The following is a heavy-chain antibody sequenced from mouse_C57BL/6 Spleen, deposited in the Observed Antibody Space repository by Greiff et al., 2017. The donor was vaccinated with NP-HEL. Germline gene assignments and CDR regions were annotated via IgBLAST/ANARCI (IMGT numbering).Heavy chain of an antibody. CDR3: ARQRGVDDPAWFAY. CDR1: GFTFSSYG. J-gene: IGHJ3*01. Sequence: EVQLVESGGDLVKPGGSLKLSCAASGFTFSSYGMSWVRQTPDKRLEWVATISSGGSYTYYPDSVKGRFTISRDNAKNTLYLQMSSLKSEDTAMYYCARQRGVDDPAWFAYWGQGTLVTVSA. V-gene: IGHV5-6*01. CDR2: ISSGGSYT.